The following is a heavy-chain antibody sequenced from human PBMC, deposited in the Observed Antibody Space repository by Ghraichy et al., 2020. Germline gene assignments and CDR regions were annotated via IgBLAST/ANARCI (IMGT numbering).Heavy chain of an antibody. CDR3: ARRMSWAKYNWFDP. D-gene: IGHD6-13*01. Sequence: ASVKVSCKASGYTFTGYYMHWVRQAPGQGLEWMGWINPNSGGTNYAQKFQGRVTMTRDTSISTAYMELSRLRSDDTAVYYCARRMSWAKYNWFDPWGQGTLVTVSS. CDR2: INPNSGGT. CDR1: GYTFTGYY. V-gene: IGHV1-2*02. J-gene: IGHJ5*02.